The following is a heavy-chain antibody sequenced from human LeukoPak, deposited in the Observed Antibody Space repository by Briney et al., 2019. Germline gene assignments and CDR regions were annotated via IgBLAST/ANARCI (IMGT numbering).Heavy chain of an antibody. Sequence: EASVKVSCMASGYTFTSYAMNWVRQAPGQGREWMGWINTNTGNPTYARGLTGRFVFSLDTSVSTAYLQISSLTDEATGVYYCARDVDTAFPAHIPEGYGMDVWGQGTTVTVSS. D-gene: IGHD5-18*01. CDR3: ARDVDTAFPAHIPEGYGMDV. V-gene: IGHV7-4-1*02. CDR1: GYTFTSYA. J-gene: IGHJ6*02. CDR2: INTNTGNP.